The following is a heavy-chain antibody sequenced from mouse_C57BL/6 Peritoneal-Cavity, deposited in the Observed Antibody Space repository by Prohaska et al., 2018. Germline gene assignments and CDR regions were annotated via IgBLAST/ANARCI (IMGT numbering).Heavy chain of an antibody. CDR1: CYTYNSYW. J-gene: IGHJ2*01. V-gene: IGHV1-74*01. CDR3: YYYLGCCSFDY. Sequence: HVQLDRPSTQLITPGASVNRSCKSACYTYNSYWIHWVKQRPGQGLELIGRIHLSDSDTNYDHKFKGNALSPVDKPPISAYMSTSSTTGEESEVSAMYYYLGCCSFDYWGQGTTLTVSS. D-gene: IGHD1-1*02. CDR2: IHLSDSDT.